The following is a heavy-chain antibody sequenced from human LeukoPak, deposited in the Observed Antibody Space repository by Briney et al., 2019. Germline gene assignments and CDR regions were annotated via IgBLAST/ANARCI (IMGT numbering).Heavy chain of an antibody. D-gene: IGHD2-15*01. CDR3: SSDSGYCSGGSCWYFDF. Sequence: GASVKVSCKASGYTFTGYYMHWVRQAPGQGLEWMGWINPNSGGTNYAQKFQGRVTMTRDTSISTAYMELSRLRSDDTAVYYCSSDSGYCSGGSCWYFDFWGQGTLVTVSA. V-gene: IGHV1-2*02. CDR1: GYTFTGYY. CDR2: INPNSGGT. J-gene: IGHJ4*02.